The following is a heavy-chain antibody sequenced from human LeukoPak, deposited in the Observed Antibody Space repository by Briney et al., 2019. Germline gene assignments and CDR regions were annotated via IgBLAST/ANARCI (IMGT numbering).Heavy chain of an antibody. D-gene: IGHD3-10*01. CDR2: IYPGDSDT. J-gene: IGHJ4*02. V-gene: IGHV5-51*01. Sequence: GESLKISCKGSGYSFTSYWIGWVRQMPGKGLEWMGNIYPGDSDTRYSPSFQGQVTISADKSISTAYLQWSSLKASDTAMYYCARIPGYGSGSYYNLYYFDYWGQGTLVTVSS. CDR3: ARIPGYGSGSYYNLYYFDY. CDR1: GYSFTSYW.